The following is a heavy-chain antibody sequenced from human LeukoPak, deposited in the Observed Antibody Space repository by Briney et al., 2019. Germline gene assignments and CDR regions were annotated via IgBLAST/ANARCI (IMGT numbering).Heavy chain of an antibody. CDR3: ARGGGVEWYFDY. D-gene: IGHD3-16*01. Sequence: PGGSLRLSCAASGFTSSSYEMNWVRQAPGKGLEWVSSISSSSSYIYYADSVKGRFTISRDNAKNSLYLQMNSLRAEDTAVYYCARGGGVEWYFDYWGQGTLVTVSS. J-gene: IGHJ4*02. CDR1: GFTSSSYE. CDR2: ISSSSSYI. V-gene: IGHV3-21*01.